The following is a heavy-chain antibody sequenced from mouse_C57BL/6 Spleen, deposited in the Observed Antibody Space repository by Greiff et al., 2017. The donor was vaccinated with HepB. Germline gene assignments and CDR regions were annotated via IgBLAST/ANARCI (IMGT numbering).Heavy chain of an antibody. V-gene: IGHV1-76*01. CDR1: GYTFTDYY. J-gene: IGHJ3*01. CDR2: IYPGSGNT. D-gene: IGHD2-4*01. CDR3: ARSSTMIKRVWFAY. Sequence: VQLQQSGAELVRPGASVKLSCKASGYTFTDYYINWVKQRPGQGLEWIARIYPGSGNTYYNEKFKGKATLTAEKSSSTAYMQLSSLTSEDSAVYFCARSSTMIKRVWFAYWGQGTLVTVSA.